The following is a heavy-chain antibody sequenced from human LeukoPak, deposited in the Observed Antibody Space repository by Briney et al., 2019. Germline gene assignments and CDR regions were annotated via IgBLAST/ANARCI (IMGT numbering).Heavy chain of an antibody. D-gene: IGHD3-3*01. CDR3: ARGYYDFWSGYYKSYLDP. CDR1: GGTFSSYA. Sequence: TVKVSCKASGGTFSSYAISWVRQAPGQGLEWMGGIIPIFGTANYAQKFQGRVTITADESTSTAYMELSSLRSEDTAVYYCARGYYDFWSGYYKSYLDPWGQGTLVTVSS. J-gene: IGHJ5*02. V-gene: IGHV1-69*01. CDR2: IIPIFGTA.